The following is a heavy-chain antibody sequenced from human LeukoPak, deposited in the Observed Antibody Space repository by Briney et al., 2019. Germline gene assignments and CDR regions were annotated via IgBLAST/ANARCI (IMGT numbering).Heavy chain of an antibody. D-gene: IGHD3-22*01. CDR2: MNSDSGDT. Sequence: GASVKVSCKASANTFISYDINWVRQATGQGLEWMGWMNSDSGDTGYAQKFQGRVTMTRNTSISTAYMELRSLRSEDTAVYYCARGRTDYYESSGSFPALGYWGQGTLVTVSS. CDR1: ANTFISYD. V-gene: IGHV1-8*01. J-gene: IGHJ4*02. CDR3: ARGRTDYYESSGSFPALGY.